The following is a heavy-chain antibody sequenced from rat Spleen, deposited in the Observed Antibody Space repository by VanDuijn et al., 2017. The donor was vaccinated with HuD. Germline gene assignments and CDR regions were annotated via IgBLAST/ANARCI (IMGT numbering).Heavy chain of an antibody. D-gene: IGHD1-12*02. J-gene: IGHJ2*01. CDR2: IWTGGTT. CDR3: ARSAKYYYDGSYYYVHFDY. Sequence: QVQLKESGPGLVQPSQTLSLTCTVSGFSLTSYHVSWVRQPPGKGLEWMGVIWTGGTTAYNSALKSRLSISRDTSKSQVLLKMNSLRPEDSAMYFCARSAKYYYDGSYYYVHFDYWGQGVMVTVSS. CDR1: GFSLTSYH. V-gene: IGHV2-43*01.